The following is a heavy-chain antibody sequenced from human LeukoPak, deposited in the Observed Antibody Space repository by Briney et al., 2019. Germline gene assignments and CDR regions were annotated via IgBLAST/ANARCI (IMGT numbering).Heavy chain of an antibody. D-gene: IGHD1-26*01. Sequence: PSETLSLTCAVYGGSFSGYYWSWIRQPPGKGLEWIGEINHSGSTNYNPSLKSRVTISVDTSKNQFSLKLSSVTAADTAVYYCARRGGSYPIDYWGQGTLVTVSS. J-gene: IGHJ4*02. CDR1: GGSFSGYY. CDR2: INHSGST. V-gene: IGHV4-34*01. CDR3: ARRGGSYPIDY.